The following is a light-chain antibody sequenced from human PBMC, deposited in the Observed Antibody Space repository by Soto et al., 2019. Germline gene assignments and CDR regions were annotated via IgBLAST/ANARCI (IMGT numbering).Light chain of an antibody. CDR2: GAS. CDR3: ELYRSSPPMYS. Sequence: EIVLTQSPGTLSLSPGERATLSCRASQSVGSGYLAWYQQKPGQAPRLLIYGASNRATGMPDRFSGSGSGTDFTVSISRLEPEDCAGCYWELYRSSPPMYSCGQGTKREIK. V-gene: IGKV3-20*01. J-gene: IGKJ2*03. CDR1: QSVGSGY.